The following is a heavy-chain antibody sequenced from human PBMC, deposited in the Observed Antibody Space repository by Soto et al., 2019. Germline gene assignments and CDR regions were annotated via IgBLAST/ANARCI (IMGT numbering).Heavy chain of an antibody. D-gene: IGHD3-10*01. Sequence: EVQLVETGGDLVQPGESLRLSCAASGFAFGRSWMGWVRQAPEKGLEWVAIVNEDGSAKLYMDSVEGRFTISRDNAKNSLYLQMNSLRVDDTSIYYCVRDPAFGAVDYCGQGTLVTVSS. CDR3: VRDPAFGAVDY. J-gene: IGHJ4*02. V-gene: IGHV3-7*01. CDR2: VNEDGSAK. CDR1: GFAFGRSW.